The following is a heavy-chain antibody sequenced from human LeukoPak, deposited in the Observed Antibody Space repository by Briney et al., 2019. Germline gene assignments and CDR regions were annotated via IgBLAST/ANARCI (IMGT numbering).Heavy chain of an antibody. CDR2: VHSSGGS. Sequence: SETLSLTCTVSGASISNYYWSWIRQTPEKGLEWMGNVHSSGGSSYYPFLKSRLTMSIDTSRNQLSLKLTSVTAADTAAYFCARLGSYHDFWGQGALVTVSS. CDR1: GASISNYY. D-gene: IGHD1-26*01. J-gene: IGHJ4*02. CDR3: ARLGSYHDF. V-gene: IGHV4-4*09.